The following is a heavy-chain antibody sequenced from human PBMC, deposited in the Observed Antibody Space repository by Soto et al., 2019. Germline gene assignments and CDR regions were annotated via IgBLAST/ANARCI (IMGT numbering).Heavy chain of an antibody. CDR3: AKEFGSTCIDH. Sequence: GGSLRLSCAASGFTLTTYGMHWVRQALGKGLEWVAAMSYDGTKEYYADSVKGRFTISRDSSRNTLFLQLNSLRAEDTAVYYCAKEFGSTCIDHWGEGTLVTVSS. CDR2: MSYDGTKE. J-gene: IGHJ4*02. V-gene: IGHV3-30*18. D-gene: IGHD6-13*01. CDR1: GFTLTTYG.